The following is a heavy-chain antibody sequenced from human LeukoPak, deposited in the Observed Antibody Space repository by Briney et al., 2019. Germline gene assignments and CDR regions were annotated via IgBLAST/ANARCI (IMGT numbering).Heavy chain of an antibody. J-gene: IGHJ4*02. CDR1: GYTFTSYD. CDR3: ARDGSTSCLDY. V-gene: IGHV1-8*01. CDR2: VNPNSGNT. D-gene: IGHD2-2*01. Sequence: ASVKVSCKASGYTFTSYDINWVRQATGQGLEWMGWVNPNSGNTGYAQKFQGRVTITRNTSISTAYMELSSLRSEDTAVYYCARDGSTSCLDYWGQGTLVTVSS.